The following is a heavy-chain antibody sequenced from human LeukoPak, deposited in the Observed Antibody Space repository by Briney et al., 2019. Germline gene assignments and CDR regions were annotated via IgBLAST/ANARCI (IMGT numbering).Heavy chain of an antibody. V-gene: IGHV3-23*01. Sequence: GGSLRLSCAASGFTFDDYGMSWVCQAPGKGLEWVSSIFPSGGEIHYADSVRGRFTISRDNSKSTLSLQMNSLRAEDTAIYYCATYRQVLLPFESWGQGTLVTVSS. CDR1: GFTFDDYG. D-gene: IGHD2-8*02. J-gene: IGHJ4*02. CDR2: IFPSGGEI. CDR3: ATYRQVLLPFES.